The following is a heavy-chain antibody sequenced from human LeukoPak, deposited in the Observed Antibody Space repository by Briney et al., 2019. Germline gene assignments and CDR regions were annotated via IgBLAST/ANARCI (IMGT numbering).Heavy chain of an antibody. CDR2: IYHSGST. V-gene: IGHV4-38-2*02. CDR3: ARGRSSGSYDY. Sequence: PSETLSLTCTVSGYSISSGYYWGWIRQPPGKGLEWIGSIYHSGSTYYNPSLKSRVTISVDTSKNQFSLQLNSVTPEDTAVYYCARGRSSGSYDYWGQGTLVTVSS. D-gene: IGHD1-26*01. J-gene: IGHJ4*02. CDR1: GYSISSGYY.